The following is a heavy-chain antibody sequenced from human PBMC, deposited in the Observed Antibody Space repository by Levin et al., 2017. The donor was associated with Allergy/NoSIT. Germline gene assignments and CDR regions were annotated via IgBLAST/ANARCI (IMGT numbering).Heavy chain of an antibody. CDR2: ISGGGSST. V-gene: IGHV3-23*01. CDR1: GFIFSRYA. D-gene: IGHD2-8*02. Sequence: GGSLRLSCAGSGFIFSRYAISWVRQAPGKGLEWVSGISGGGSSTYYADSAKGRFTISRDNSKNTLYVQMNSLRAEDTAVYYGARTSGPGGADTLDHWGQGILVTVSS. J-gene: IGHJ5*02. CDR3: ARTSGPGGADTLDH.